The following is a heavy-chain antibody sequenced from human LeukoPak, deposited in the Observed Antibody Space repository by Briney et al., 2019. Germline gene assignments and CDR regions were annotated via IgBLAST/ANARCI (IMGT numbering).Heavy chain of an antibody. CDR3: ARDNDWAFHY. D-gene: IGHD3-9*01. Sequence: GGSLRLSCAASGFTFSSYVMSWVRQAPGKGLEWVSYINHNGERIFYPDFVKGRFTISRDNAKNSLYLQMNSLRDEDTAVYYCARDNDWAFHYWGQGTLVTVSS. J-gene: IGHJ4*02. CDR1: GFTFSSYV. V-gene: IGHV3-48*02. CDR2: INHNGERI.